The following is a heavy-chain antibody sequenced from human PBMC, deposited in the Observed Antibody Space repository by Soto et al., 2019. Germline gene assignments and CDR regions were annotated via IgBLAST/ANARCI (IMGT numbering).Heavy chain of an antibody. Sequence: SETLSLTCAVYGGSFSGYYWSWIRQPPGKGLEWIGEINHSGSTNYNPSLKSRVTISVDTSKNQFSLKLSSVTAADTAVYYCARGLGRGYYFWSGYGTNWFDPWAQGTLVTVSS. J-gene: IGHJ5*02. D-gene: IGHD3-3*01. V-gene: IGHV4-34*01. CDR3: ARGLGRGYYFWSGYGTNWFDP. CDR2: INHSGST. CDR1: GGSFSGYY.